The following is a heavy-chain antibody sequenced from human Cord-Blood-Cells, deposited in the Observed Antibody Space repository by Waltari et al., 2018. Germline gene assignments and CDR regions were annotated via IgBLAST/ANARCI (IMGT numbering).Heavy chain of an antibody. J-gene: IGHJ3*02. CDR3: ARDGPHYDFWSGYYDAFDI. CDR1: GFTFSSYS. D-gene: IGHD3-3*01. Sequence: EVQLVESGGGLVQPGGSLRLSCAASGFTFSSYSMTWVLQAPGKGLEWVSYISSSSSTIYYADSVKGRFTISRDNAKNSLYLQMNSLRDEDTAVYYCARDGPHYDFWSGYYDAFDIWGQGTMVTVSS. V-gene: IGHV3-48*02. CDR2: ISSSSSTI.